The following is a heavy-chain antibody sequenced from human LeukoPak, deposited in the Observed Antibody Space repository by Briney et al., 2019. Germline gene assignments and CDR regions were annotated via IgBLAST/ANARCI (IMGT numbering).Heavy chain of an antibody. CDR2: IWYDGSNK. J-gene: IGHJ3*02. CDR1: GFTFSSYG. V-gene: IGHV3-33*08. CDR3: ARDSLYGDYPNDAFDI. D-gene: IGHD4-17*01. Sequence: GGSLRLSCAAAGFTFSSYGMHWVRQAPGKGLEWVAVIWYDGSNKYYADSVKGRFTISRDNSKNTLYLQMNSLRAEDTAVYYCARDSLYGDYPNDAFDIWGQGTMVTVSS.